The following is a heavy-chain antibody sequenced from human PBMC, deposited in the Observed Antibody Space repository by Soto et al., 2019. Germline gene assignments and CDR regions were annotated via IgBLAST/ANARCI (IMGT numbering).Heavy chain of an antibody. D-gene: IGHD2-8*01. V-gene: IGHV4-39*01. J-gene: IGHJ4*02. CDR3: ARQDIVLMVYANDY. CDR2: IYYSGST. CDR1: GGSISSSSYY. Sequence: PSETLSLTCTVSGGSISSSSYYWGWIRQPPGKGLEWIGSIYYSGSTYYNPSLKSRVTISVDTSKNQFSLKLSSVTAADTAVYYCARQDIVLMVYANDYRGQGTLVTVSS.